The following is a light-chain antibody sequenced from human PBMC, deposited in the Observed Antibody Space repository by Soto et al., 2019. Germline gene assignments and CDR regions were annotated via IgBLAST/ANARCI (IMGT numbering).Light chain of an antibody. V-gene: IGKV3-20*01. J-gene: IGKJ1*01. CDR3: QDYGSSRT. CDR2: GAS. CDR1: QNVGSNS. Sequence: EIVLTQSPGTLSLSPGEGATLSCRASQNVGSNSLAWYQQKPGQPPRLLIYGASSRATGIPDRFSGSGSGTHFTLTISRLEPEDVAVYFCQDYGSSRTFGQGTEVEIK.